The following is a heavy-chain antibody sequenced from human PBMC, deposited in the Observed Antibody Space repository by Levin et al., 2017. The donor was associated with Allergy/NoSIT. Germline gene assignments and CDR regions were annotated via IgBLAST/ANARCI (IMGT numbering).Heavy chain of an antibody. CDR2: IYPGDSAT. D-gene: IGHD1-1*01. J-gene: IGHJ6*03. CDR3: ARRGTRDYYYSMDV. Sequence: GGSLRLSCQGSGSSFTSYWIGWVRQMPGKGLEWMGIIYPGDSATRSSPSFQGQVTISADKSISTAYLQWSSLKASDTAIYYCARRGTRDYYYSMDVWGKGTTVTVSS. V-gene: IGHV5-51*01. CDR1: GSSFTSYW.